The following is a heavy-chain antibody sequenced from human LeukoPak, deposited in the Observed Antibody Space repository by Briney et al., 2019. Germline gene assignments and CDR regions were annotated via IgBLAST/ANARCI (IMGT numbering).Heavy chain of an antibody. CDR2: ISYDGSNK. J-gene: IGHJ6*02. CDR3: ARLPGKSARYGGYVAYYYGMDV. CDR1: GFTFSSYG. V-gene: IGHV3-30*03. D-gene: IGHD5-12*01. Sequence: GGSLRLSCAASGFTFSSYGMHWVRQAPGKGLEWVAVISYDGSNKYYADSVKGRFTISRDSSKNTLYLQMNSLRAEDTAVYYCARLPGKSARYGGYVAYYYGMDVWGQGTTVTVSS.